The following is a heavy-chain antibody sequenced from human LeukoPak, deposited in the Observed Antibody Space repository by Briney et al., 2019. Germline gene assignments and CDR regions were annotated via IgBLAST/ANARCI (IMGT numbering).Heavy chain of an antibody. CDR2: ISSSSYI. CDR3: ARDDVNYYDSSGYLGEYCFDY. Sequence: PGGSLRLSCAASGFTFSNYGMHWFRQAPGKGLEWVSSISSSSYIYYADSVKGRFTISRDNAKNSLYLQMNSLRAEDTAVYYCARDDVNYYDSSGYLGEYCFDYWGQGTLVTVSS. V-gene: IGHV3-21*01. CDR1: GFTFSNYG. J-gene: IGHJ4*02. D-gene: IGHD3-22*01.